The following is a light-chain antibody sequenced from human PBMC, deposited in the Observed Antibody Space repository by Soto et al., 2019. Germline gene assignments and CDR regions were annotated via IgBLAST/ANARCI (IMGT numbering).Light chain of an antibody. Sequence: QSALTQPASVSGSPGQSITISCTGTSSDVGGYNYVSWYPQHPGKAPKLMIYDVTYRPSGISNRFSGSKSGNTASLTISGVQAEDEADYYCSSYTSSITFGVVFGGGTKLTVL. CDR1: SSDVGGYNY. J-gene: IGLJ2*01. CDR2: DVT. CDR3: SSYTSSITFGVV. V-gene: IGLV2-14*03.